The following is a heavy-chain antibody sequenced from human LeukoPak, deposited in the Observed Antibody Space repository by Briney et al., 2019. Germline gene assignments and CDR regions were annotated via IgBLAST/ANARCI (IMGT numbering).Heavy chain of an antibody. CDR1: GSTFNAHW. CDR3: ARDLNWNQADY. J-gene: IGHJ4*02. CDR2: INTDGSTT. D-gene: IGHD1-20*01. Sequence: SGGSLRLSCAASGSTFNAHWMHWVRQTPEKGLVWLSRINTDGSTTNYADAVKGRFTISRDNAKDTLYLQMNSLRVEDTAVYYCARDLNWNQADYWGQGSLVTVSS. V-gene: IGHV3-74*01.